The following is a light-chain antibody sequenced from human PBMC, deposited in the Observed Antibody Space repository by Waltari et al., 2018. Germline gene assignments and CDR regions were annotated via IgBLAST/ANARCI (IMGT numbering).Light chain of an antibody. Sequence: QAVLTQPSSLSASPGASASLTCTLRSGINVGTYRIYWYQQKPGSPPQYLLRYKSDSDKQQGCGGPSRFSGSKDASANAGILLISGLQSEDEADYYCMIWHSSAVVFGGGTKLTVL. J-gene: IGLJ2*01. CDR2: YKSDSDK. CDR1: SGINVGTYR. V-gene: IGLV5-45*02. CDR3: MIWHSSAVV.